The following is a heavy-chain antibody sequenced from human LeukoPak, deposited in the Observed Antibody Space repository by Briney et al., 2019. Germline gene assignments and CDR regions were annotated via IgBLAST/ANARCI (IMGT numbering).Heavy chain of an antibody. CDR3: ARDPDSGGYSTFQL. Sequence: GGSLRLSCAASGFTFTTYAMSWVRQAPGKGLDWVSVISGSGGSTYYADSVKGRFTISRDNARKMLYLQMNSLRAEDTAVYYCARDPDSGGYSTFQLWGQGTLVTVSS. J-gene: IGHJ1*01. V-gene: IGHV3-23*01. CDR1: GFTFTTYA. D-gene: IGHD3-22*01. CDR2: ISGSGGST.